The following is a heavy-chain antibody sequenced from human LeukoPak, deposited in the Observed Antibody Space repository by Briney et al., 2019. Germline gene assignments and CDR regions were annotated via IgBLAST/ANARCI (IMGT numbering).Heavy chain of an antibody. D-gene: IGHD2-8*02. CDR3: ATYRQVLLPFES. CDR1: GFTFSTFA. V-gene: IGHV3-23*01. CDR2: IFPSGGEI. Sequence: GGSLRLSCAASGFTFSTFAMIWVRQPPGKGLEWVSSIFPSGGEIHYADSVSGRFTISRDNSKSTLSLQMNSLRAEDTAIYYCATYRQVLLPFESWGQGNLVTVSS. J-gene: IGHJ4*02.